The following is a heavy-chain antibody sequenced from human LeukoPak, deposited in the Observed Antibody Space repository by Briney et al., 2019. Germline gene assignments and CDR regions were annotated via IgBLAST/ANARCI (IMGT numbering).Heavy chain of an antibody. J-gene: IGHJ6*02. CDR3: ARRGSTRYYYYYGMDV. D-gene: IGHD6-13*01. Sequence: GESLKISCKGSGYNFTSYWVGWVRQMPGKGLQCLGTIYPGDSDTRYSPSFQGQVTISVDKSVSTAYLQWSSLKASDTAMYYCARRGSTRYYYYYGMDVWGQGTTVTVSS. CDR2: IYPGDSDT. CDR1: GYNFTSYW. V-gene: IGHV5-51*01.